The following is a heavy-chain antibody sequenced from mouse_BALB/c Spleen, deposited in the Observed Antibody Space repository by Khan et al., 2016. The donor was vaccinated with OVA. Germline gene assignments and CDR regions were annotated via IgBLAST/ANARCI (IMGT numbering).Heavy chain of an antibody. V-gene: IGHV1-4*01. J-gene: IGHJ4*01. CDR3: GRDFNDYGSRGAVDY. D-gene: IGHD1-1*01. Sequence: QVQLQQPGAALARPGASVIMSCKASGYTFTSYSRHWIKQRPGQGLEWMGNINPSNAYTNYNQKFKDKATLTADKSSSTAYMQLSSLTSEDSAVYYCGRDFNDYGSRGAVDYWGGGTSVTVSS. CDR2: INPSNAYT. CDR1: GYTFTSYS.